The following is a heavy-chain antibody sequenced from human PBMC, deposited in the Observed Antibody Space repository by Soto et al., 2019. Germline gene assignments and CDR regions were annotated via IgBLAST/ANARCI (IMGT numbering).Heavy chain of an antibody. V-gene: IGHV3-30*05. Sequence: QVQLVETGGGVVQPGTPLRVSCVGSGFTFRSYVIHWVRQAPGKGLEWVALTSYDGSDKYYGDSVRGRFTFSRDNSRNTVDLQMDRLRLEGTALYYCARWGTTGGLDVWGQGTLVCVSS. CDR1: GFTFRSYV. CDR2: TSYDGSDK. D-gene: IGHD3-16*01. CDR3: ARWGTTGGLDV. J-gene: IGHJ1*01.